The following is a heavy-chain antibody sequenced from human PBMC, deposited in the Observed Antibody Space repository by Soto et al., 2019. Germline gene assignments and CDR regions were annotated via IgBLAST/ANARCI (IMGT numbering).Heavy chain of an antibody. D-gene: IGHD5-18*01. V-gene: IGHV4-30-4*01. CDR2: IYYSGST. CDR1: GGSMSSGDYY. J-gene: IGHJ6*02. Sequence: SETLSLTCTVSGGSMSSGDYYWSWIRQPPGKGLEWIGYIYYSGSTYYNPSLKSRVTISVDTSKNQFSLKLSSVTAADTAVYYCARLNVDTAMARVLYYYYGMDVWGQGTTVTVSS. CDR3: ARLNVDTAMARVLYYYYGMDV.